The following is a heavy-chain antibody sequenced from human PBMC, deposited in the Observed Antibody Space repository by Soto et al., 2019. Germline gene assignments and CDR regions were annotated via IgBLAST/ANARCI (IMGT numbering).Heavy chain of an antibody. J-gene: IGHJ4*02. D-gene: IGHD3-3*01. V-gene: IGHV2-5*02. CDR1: GFSLTTSGVG. CDR3: AHRVLRTVFGLVTTTAIYFDV. Sequence: QITLNESGPPVVRPTEPLTLTCRFSGFSLTTSGVGVCWIRQSPGKAPECLALIYWDDDKRYSASLTSRLTITKDTSQNQLVLTVSDVDPTDTATYYCAHRVLRTVFGLVTTTAIYFDVWGQGTPVAVSS. CDR2: IYWDDDK.